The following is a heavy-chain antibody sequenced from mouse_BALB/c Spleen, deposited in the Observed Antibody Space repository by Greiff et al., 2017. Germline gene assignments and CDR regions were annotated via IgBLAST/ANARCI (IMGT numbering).Heavy chain of an antibody. Sequence: VQVVESGPGLVAPSQSLSITCTVSGFSLTGYGVNWVRQPPGKGLEWLGMIWGDGSTDYNSALKSRLSISKDNSKSQVFLKMNSLQTDDTARYYCAREGLLRYFDYWGQGTTLTVSS. V-gene: IGHV2-6-7*01. D-gene: IGHD1-1*01. CDR2: IWGDGST. CDR1: GFSLTGYG. CDR3: AREGLLRYFDY. J-gene: IGHJ2*01.